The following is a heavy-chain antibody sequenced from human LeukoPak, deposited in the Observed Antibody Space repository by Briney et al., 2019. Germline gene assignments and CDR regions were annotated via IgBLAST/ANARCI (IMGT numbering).Heavy chain of an antibody. Sequence: GGSLTLSCAASGFTFSSYWMSWVRQAPGKGLEWVANINQDGSEKYYVDSVKGRFTISRDNAKNSLYLQMNSLRAEDTAVYYCAREGCSGGSCYHNWFDPWGQGTLVTVSS. CDR2: INQDGSEK. J-gene: IGHJ5*02. D-gene: IGHD2-15*01. CDR3: AREGCSGGSCYHNWFDP. CDR1: GFTFSSYW. V-gene: IGHV3-7*01.